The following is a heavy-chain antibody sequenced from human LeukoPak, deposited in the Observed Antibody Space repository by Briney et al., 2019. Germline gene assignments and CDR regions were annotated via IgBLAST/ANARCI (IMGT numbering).Heavy chain of an antibody. CDR1: GDSVSSNSAS. Sequence: SQTLSLTCAISGDSVSSNSASWHWIRLSPSRGLEWLGRTYYRSKWGNNYAVSVKSRITINPDTSKNQFSLQLKTVTSEDTAVYYCAREGGMVYMIDYWGQGTLVTVSS. J-gene: IGHJ4*02. V-gene: IGHV6-1*01. CDR3: AREGGMVYMIDY. D-gene: IGHD3-16*01. CDR2: TYYRSKWGN.